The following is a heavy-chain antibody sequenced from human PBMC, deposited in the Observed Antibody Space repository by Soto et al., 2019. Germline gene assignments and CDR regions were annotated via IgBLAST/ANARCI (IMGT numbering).Heavy chain of an antibody. J-gene: IGHJ3*02. CDR1: GGSISTYS. CDR2: IFYNGGT. CDR3: ARRREYSGFDGFDI. Sequence: SETLSLTCTVSGGSISTYSWSWVRQPPGKGLEWIGYIFYNGGTNYNPSLKSRVTISVDTSKNQVSLRLSSVTAADTAVYYCARRREYSGFDGFDIWGQGTVVTVSS. V-gene: IGHV4-59*08. D-gene: IGHD5-12*01.